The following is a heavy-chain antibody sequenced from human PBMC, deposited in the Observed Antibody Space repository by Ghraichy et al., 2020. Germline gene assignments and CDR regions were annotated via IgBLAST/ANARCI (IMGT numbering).Heavy chain of an antibody. J-gene: IGHJ4*02. D-gene: IGHD2-15*01. CDR1: GFTFSSYA. Sequence: WGSLRLSCAASGFTFSSYAMNWVRQAPGEGLEWVSGISGSGANTYYADSVRGRFTISRDNSKNTLYLQMNSLRAEDTAVYYCAKALSGGGSKGGIFDYWGQGTLVTVSS. V-gene: IGHV3-23*01. CDR2: ISGSGANT. CDR3: AKALSGGGSKGGIFDY.